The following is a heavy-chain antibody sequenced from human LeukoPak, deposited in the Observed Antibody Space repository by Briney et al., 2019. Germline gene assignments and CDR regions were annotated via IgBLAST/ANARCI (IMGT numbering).Heavy chain of an antibody. CDR1: GFTFSSYW. CDR2: IKQDGSDK. J-gene: IGHJ4*02. CDR3: AKEVGGSGSF. Sequence: PGGSLRLSCEVSGFTFSSYWMNWVRQAPGKGLEWVANIKQDGSDKYYVDSVKGRFTISRDNAKNSLYLQVNSLRAEDTAVYYCAKEVGGSGSFWGQGTLVTVSS. D-gene: IGHD3-10*01. V-gene: IGHV3-7*01.